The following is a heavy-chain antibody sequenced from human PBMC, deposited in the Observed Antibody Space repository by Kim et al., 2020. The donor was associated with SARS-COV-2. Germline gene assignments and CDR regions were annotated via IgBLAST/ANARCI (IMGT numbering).Heavy chain of an antibody. CDR1: GGTFSSYA. Sequence: SVKVSCKASGGTFSSYAISWVRQAPGQGLEWMGGIIPLFGTTKYAQKFQGRVSITADESTGTAYMELSSLRSDDTALYYCAGGDVAVVATTPPHYWGQGTLVTVSS. D-gene: IGHD2-15*01. CDR2: IIPLFGTT. V-gene: IGHV1-69*13. CDR3: AGGDVAVVATTPPHY. J-gene: IGHJ4*02.